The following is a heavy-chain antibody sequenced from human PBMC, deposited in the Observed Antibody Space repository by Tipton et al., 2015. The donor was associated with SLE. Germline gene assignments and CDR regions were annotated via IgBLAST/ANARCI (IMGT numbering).Heavy chain of an antibody. Sequence: TLSLTCAVSGGSFTMYYWSWIRQSPGKGLEWIGYIHYSGSTNYNPSLKSRVTISVDTSKNQFSLKLSSVTAADTAVYYCARDSGLGSSLDFDYWGQGTLVTVSS. CDR1: GGSFTMYY. CDR3: ARDSGLGSSLDFDY. CDR2: IHYSGST. J-gene: IGHJ4*02. V-gene: IGHV4-59*12. D-gene: IGHD6-6*01.